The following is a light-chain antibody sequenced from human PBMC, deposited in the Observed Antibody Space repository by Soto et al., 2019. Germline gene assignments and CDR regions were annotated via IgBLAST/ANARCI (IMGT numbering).Light chain of an antibody. CDR3: QQYGSSRT. V-gene: IGKV3-20*01. J-gene: IGKJ1*01. CDR1: QSVSSF. Sequence: EIVLTQSPATLSLSPGERATLSCSSSQSVSSFLAWYQQKPGQAPRLLIYGASSRATGIPDRFSGSGSGTDFTLTISRLEPEDFAVYYCQQYGSSRTFGQGTKVDIK. CDR2: GAS.